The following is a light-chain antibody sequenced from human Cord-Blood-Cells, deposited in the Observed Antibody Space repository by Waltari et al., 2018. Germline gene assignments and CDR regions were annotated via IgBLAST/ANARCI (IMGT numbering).Light chain of an antibody. CDR2: EGS. J-gene: IGLJ3*02. CDR1: SSDVGGYNL. Sequence: QSALTQPASVSGSPGQSITISCTGTSSDVGGYNLVSWYQQHPGKAPKLMIYEGSKRPSGVSNRFSGSKSGNTASLIISGLQAEDEADYYCCSYAGSRVFGGGTKLTVL. V-gene: IGLV2-23*01. CDR3: CSYAGSRV.